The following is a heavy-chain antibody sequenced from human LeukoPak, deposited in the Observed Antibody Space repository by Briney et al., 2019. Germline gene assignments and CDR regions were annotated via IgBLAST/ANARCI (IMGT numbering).Heavy chain of an antibody. CDR3: ARDRAGWYIDY. CDR2: IYTSGST. Sequence: SETLSLTCTVSGGSISSGSYYWSWLRQPAGKGLEWIGRIYTSGSTNYNPSLKTRVTISVDTSKNQFSLKLSSVTAADTAVYYCARDRAGWYIDYWGQGTLVTVSS. J-gene: IGHJ4*02. D-gene: IGHD6-19*01. V-gene: IGHV4-61*02. CDR1: GGSISSGSYY.